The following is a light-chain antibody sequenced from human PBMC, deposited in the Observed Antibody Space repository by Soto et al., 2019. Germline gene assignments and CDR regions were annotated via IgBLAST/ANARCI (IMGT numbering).Light chain of an antibody. Sequence: QSALTQPASVSGSPGQSITISCTGTSSDVGSYNLVSWYQQHPGKAPKLMIYEGSKRLSGVSNRFSGSKSGNTASLTISGLQAEDEADYYCCSYAGSSTYYVFGSGTELTVL. J-gene: IGLJ1*01. V-gene: IGLV2-23*01. CDR2: EGS. CDR3: CSYAGSSTYYV. CDR1: SSDVGSYNL.